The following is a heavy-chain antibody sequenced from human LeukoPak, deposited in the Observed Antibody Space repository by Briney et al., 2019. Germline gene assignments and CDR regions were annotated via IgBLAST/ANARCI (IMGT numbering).Heavy chain of an antibody. D-gene: IGHD1-26*01. J-gene: IGHJ4*02. V-gene: IGHV1-2*02. CDR1: GYTFTVHY. CDR3: ARVPRPKYAGGQWDGDY. CDR2: INPSSGDT. Sequence: ASVKVSCKTSGYTFTVHYMHWVRQAPGQGLEWMGWINPSSGDTNYAQKFQGRVTMTRDTSISTAYMDLSRLRSDDTAVYYCARVPRPKYAGGQWDGDYWGQGTLDTVSS.